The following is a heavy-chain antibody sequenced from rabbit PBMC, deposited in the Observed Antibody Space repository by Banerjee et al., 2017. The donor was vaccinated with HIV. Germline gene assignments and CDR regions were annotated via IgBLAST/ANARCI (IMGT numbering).Heavy chain of an antibody. CDR2: IYTGSGGT. V-gene: IGHV1S45*01. CDR3: ARDGSGYNL. CDR1: GFDFSSYYY. J-gene: IGHJ4*01. Sequence: QQQLEESGGGLVKPEGSLTLTCKASGFDFSSYYYMCWVRQAPGKGLELIACIYTGSGGTWYASWAKGRFTISKTSSTTVTLQMTSLTAADTATYFCARDGSGYNLWGQGTLVTVS. D-gene: IGHD1-1*01.